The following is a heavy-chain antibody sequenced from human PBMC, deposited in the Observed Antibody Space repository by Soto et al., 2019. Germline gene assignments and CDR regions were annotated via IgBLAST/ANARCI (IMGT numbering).Heavy chain of an antibody. CDR3: AGMTSIAARPADS. Sequence: SVKVSCKASGGTFSSYAISWVRQAPGQGLEWMGGIIPIFGTANYAQKFQGRVTITADESTSTAYMELSSLRSEDTAVYYCAGMTSIAARPADSWGQETLVNPSS. V-gene: IGHV1-69*13. CDR1: GGTFSSYA. J-gene: IGHJ4*02. D-gene: IGHD6-6*01. CDR2: IIPIFGTA.